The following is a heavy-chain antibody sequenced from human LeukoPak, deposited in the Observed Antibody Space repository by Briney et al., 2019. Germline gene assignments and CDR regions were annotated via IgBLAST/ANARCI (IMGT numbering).Heavy chain of an antibody. CDR3: AKDPLPDYDFWSGYTFNWFDP. Sequence: GGSLRLSCAASGFTFSSYAMSWVRQAPGKGLEWVSAISGSGGSTYYADTVKGRFTISRDNSKNTLYLQMNSLRAEDTAVYYCAKDPLPDYDFWSGYTFNWFDPWGQGTLVTVSS. J-gene: IGHJ5*02. D-gene: IGHD3-3*01. CDR1: GFTFSSYA. V-gene: IGHV3-23*01. CDR2: ISGSGGST.